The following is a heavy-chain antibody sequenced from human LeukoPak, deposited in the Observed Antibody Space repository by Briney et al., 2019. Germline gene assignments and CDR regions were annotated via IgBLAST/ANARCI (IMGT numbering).Heavy chain of an antibody. J-gene: IGHJ4*02. D-gene: IGHD3-22*01. CDR1: GYTFTGYY. CDR2: INPNSGGT. V-gene: IGHV1-2*02. Sequence: ASVKVSCKASGYTFTGYYMHWVRQAPGQGLEWMGWINPNSGGTNYAQKFQGRVTMTRDTSISTAYMELGRLRSDDTAVYYCARWNYYDSSGYYGGGYYFDYWGQGTLVTVSS. CDR3: ARWNYYDSSGYYGGGYYFDY.